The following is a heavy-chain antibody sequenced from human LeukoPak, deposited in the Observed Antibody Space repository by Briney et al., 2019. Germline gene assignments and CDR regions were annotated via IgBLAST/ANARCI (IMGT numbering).Heavy chain of an antibody. CDR2: ISSSSSTI. CDR1: GFTFSSYS. D-gene: IGHD2-8*01. CDR3: ARDNNADY. Sequence: GGSLRLSCAASGFTFSSYSMNWVRQAPGKGLEWVSYISSSSSTIYYADSVKGRFTISRDNSNNTLYLQMNSLRVDDTAVYFCARDNNADYWGQGTLVTVSS. V-gene: IGHV3-48*01. J-gene: IGHJ4*02.